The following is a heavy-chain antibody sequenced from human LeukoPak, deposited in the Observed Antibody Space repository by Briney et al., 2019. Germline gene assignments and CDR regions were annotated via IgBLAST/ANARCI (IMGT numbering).Heavy chain of an antibody. D-gene: IGHD6-6*01. J-gene: IGHJ4*02. CDR2: ISSSSSYI. V-gene: IGHV3-21*01. CDR3: ARELGFSSSSRGSRYYFDY. CDR1: GFTFSSYS. Sequence: GGSLRLSCAASGFTFSSYSMNWVRQAPGKGLEWVSSISSSSSYIYYADSVKGRFTISRDNAKNSLYLQMNSLRAEDTAVYYCARELGFSSSSRGSRYYFDYWGQGTLVTVSS.